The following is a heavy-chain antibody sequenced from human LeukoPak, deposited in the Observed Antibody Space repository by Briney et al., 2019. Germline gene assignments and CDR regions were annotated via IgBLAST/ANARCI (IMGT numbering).Heavy chain of an antibody. CDR1: GGSISSGDYY. Sequence: SETLSLTCTVSGGSISSGDYYWSWIRQPPGKGLEWMGYIYYSGSTYYNPSLKSRVTISVDTSKNQFSLKLSSVTAADTAVYYCARTDYYDSSGYTTDYWGQGTLVTVSS. V-gene: IGHV4-30-4*01. CDR2: IYYSGST. CDR3: ARTDYYDSSGYTTDY. J-gene: IGHJ4*02. D-gene: IGHD3-22*01.